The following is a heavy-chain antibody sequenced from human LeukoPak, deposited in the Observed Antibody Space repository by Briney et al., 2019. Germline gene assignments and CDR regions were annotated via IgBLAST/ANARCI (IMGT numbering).Heavy chain of an antibody. Sequence: PGGSLRLSCAASGFTFSSYSMNWVRQAPGKGLEWVSSISISSSYIYYADSVKGRFTISRDNAKNSLYLQMKSLRAEDTAVYYCARRYCSSTGCYAPAFDIWGQGTMVTVSS. J-gene: IGHJ3*02. D-gene: IGHD2-2*01. CDR1: GFTFSSYS. CDR2: ISISSSYI. V-gene: IGHV3-21*01. CDR3: ARRYCSSTGCYAPAFDI.